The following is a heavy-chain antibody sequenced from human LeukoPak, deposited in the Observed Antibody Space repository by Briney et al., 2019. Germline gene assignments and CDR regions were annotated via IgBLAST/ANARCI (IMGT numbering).Heavy chain of an antibody. D-gene: IGHD1-26*01. CDR1: GFTVSSNY. CDR2: IYSGGST. V-gene: IGHV3-66*02. Sequence: PGGSLRLSCAASGFTVSSNYMSWVRQAPGKGLEWVSVIYSGGSTYYADSVKGRFTISRDNSKNTLYLQMNSLRAEDTAVYCCAKSGSYYFYFDYWGQGTLVTVSS. CDR3: AKSGSYYFYFDY. J-gene: IGHJ4*02.